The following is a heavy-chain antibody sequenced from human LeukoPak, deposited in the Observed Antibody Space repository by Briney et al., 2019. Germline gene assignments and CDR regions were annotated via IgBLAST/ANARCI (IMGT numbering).Heavy chain of an antibody. J-gene: IGHJ4*02. D-gene: IGHD2/OR15-2a*01. CDR3: ARKDLGSMADDY. Sequence: SVKVSCKASGGTFSSYAISWVRQAPGQGLEWMGRIIPIFGTANYAQKLQGRVTSTTDESTSAAYMELSSLRSEDTAVYYCARKDLGSMADDYWGQGTLVTVSS. CDR2: IIPIFGTA. CDR1: GGTFSSYA. V-gene: IGHV1-69*05.